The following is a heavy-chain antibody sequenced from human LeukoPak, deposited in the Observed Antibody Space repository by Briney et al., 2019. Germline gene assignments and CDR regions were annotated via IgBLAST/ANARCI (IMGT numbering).Heavy chain of an antibody. V-gene: IGHV4-38-2*02. CDR3: ARPLYYYDSSGRNDAFDI. Sequence: SETLSLTCTVSGYSISSGYYWGWLRQPPGKGLERIGSIYHSGSTYYNPSLKSRVTISVGTSKNQFSLNLSSVTAADTAVYYCARPLYYYDSSGRNDAFDIWGQGTMVTVSS. D-gene: IGHD3-22*01. CDR1: GYSISSGYY. CDR2: IYHSGST. J-gene: IGHJ3*02.